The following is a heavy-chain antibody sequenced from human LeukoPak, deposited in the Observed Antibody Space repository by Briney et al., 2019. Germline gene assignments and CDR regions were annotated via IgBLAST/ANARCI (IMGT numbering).Heavy chain of an antibody. CDR2: IYYSGNT. CDR3: ATWGIAVAGTFDY. D-gene: IGHD6-19*01. Sequence: PSETLSLTCTVSGVSITTYYWSWIRQPPGKGLEWIGFIYYSGNTNYNPSLKSRVTISVDTSKNQFSLKLSSVTAADTAVYYCATWGIAVAGTFDYWGQGTLVTVST. J-gene: IGHJ4*02. V-gene: IGHV4-59*08. CDR1: GVSITTYY.